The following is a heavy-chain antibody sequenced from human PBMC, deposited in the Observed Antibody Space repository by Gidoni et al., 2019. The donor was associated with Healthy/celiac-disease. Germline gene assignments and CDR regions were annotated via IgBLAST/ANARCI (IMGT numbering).Heavy chain of an antibody. D-gene: IGHD3-22*01. V-gene: IGHV1-46*01. Sequence: QVQLVQSGAEVKQPGASVKVSCKASGYTFTSYYMHWVRQAPGQGLEWMGIINPSGGSTSYEKKFQGRVTMTRDTSTSTVYMELSSLRSEDTAVYYCARGGPARYYYDSSAIGSLDPWGQGTLVTVSS. CDR1: GYTFTSYY. CDR3: ARGGPARYYYDSSAIGSLDP. CDR2: INPSGGST. J-gene: IGHJ5*02.